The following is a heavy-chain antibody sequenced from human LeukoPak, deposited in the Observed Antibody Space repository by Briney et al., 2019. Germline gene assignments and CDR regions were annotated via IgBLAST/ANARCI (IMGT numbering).Heavy chain of an antibody. V-gene: IGHV3-23*01. CDR3: AKDKGRYLDYYFDY. Sequence: PGGSLRLSCAASGFTFSSYAMSWVRQAPGKGLEWVSSIGEGEESTYYADSAKGRFTISRDDSKNTVNLQMKSLRVEDTAVYYCAKDKGRYLDYYFDYWGQGTLVTVSS. CDR2: IGEGEEST. D-gene: IGHD2-15*01. J-gene: IGHJ4*02. CDR1: GFTFSSYA.